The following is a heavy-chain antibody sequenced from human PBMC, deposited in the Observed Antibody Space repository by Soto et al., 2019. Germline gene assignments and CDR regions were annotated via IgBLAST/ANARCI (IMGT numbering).Heavy chain of an antibody. V-gene: IGHV5-51*01. CDR1: GYSFTSYW. CDR3: ARLGTDYGALDWFDP. D-gene: IGHD4-17*01. Sequence: GESLKISCKGSGYSFTSYWIGWVRQMPGKGLDWMGIIYPGDSDTRYSPSLQGQVTISADKSISTAYLQWSSLKASDTAMYYCARLGTDYGALDWFDPWGQGTLVTVSS. J-gene: IGHJ5*02. CDR2: IYPGDSDT.